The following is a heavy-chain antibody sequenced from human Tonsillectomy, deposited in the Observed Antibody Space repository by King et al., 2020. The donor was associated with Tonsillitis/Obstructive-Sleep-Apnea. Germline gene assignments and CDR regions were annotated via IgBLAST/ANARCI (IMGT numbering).Heavy chain of an antibody. D-gene: IGHD2-2*01. CDR1: GGSFSGYY. CDR3: ARVVVPAALLYSYYYYMDV. V-gene: IGHV4-34*01. CDR2: IYHSGST. J-gene: IGHJ6*03. Sequence: VQLQQWGAGLLKPSETLSLTCAVYGGSFSGYYWSWIRQPPGKGLEWIGEIYHSGSTNYNPSLKSRVIISVDTSKNQFSLKLTSVTAADTAVYYCARVVVPAALLYSYYYYMDVWGKGTTVTVAS.